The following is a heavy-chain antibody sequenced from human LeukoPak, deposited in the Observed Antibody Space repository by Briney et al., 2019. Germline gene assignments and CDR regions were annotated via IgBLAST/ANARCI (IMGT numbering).Heavy chain of an antibody. CDR3: TRGMATITGY. J-gene: IGHJ4*02. Sequence: GRSLRLSCTASGFTFGDYAMSWVRQAPGKGLEWVGFIRSKAYGGTTEYAASVKGRFTISRDDSKSIAYLQMNSLKTEDTAVYYCTRGMATITGYWGQGTLVTVSS. CDR2: IRSKAYGGTT. CDR1: GFTFGDYA. D-gene: IGHD5-24*01. V-gene: IGHV3-49*04.